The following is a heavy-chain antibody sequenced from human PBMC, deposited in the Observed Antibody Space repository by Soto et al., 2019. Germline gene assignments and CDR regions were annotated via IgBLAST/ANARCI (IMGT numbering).Heavy chain of an antibody. CDR1: GFTFSNAW. Sequence: EVQLVESGGGLVKPGGSLRLSCAASGFTFSNAWMNWVRQAPGKGLEWVGRIKSKTDGGTTDYAAPMKGRFTISRDDSKNTLYLQMNSLKTEDTAVYYCTTHDYYDSSGSLGYFDYWGQGTLVTVSS. CDR3: TTHDYYDSSGSLGYFDY. CDR2: IKSKTDGGTT. V-gene: IGHV3-15*07. J-gene: IGHJ4*02. D-gene: IGHD3-22*01.